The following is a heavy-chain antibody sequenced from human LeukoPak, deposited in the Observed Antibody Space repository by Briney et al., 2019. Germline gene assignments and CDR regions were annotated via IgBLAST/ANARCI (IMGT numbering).Heavy chain of an antibody. J-gene: IGHJ6*02. Sequence: SETLSLTCTVSGDSISSSSYYWGWIRQPPGKGLEWIGSIYFSGSSYYNPSLKSRVTISVDTSKNQFSLKLSSVTAADTAVYYCAREGSGGSGWFYGMDVWGQGTTVTVSS. D-gene: IGHD6-19*01. V-gene: IGHV4-39*02. CDR1: GDSISSSSYY. CDR2: IYFSGSS. CDR3: AREGSGGSGWFYGMDV.